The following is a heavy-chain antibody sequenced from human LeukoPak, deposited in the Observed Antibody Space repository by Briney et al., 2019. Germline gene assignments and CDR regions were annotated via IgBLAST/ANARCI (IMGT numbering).Heavy chain of an antibody. V-gene: IGHV1-2*02. Sequence: ASVKVSCKASGYTFTGYYIHWVRQAPGQGLEWMGWINPGNGGTHYAQKFQGRIIVTSDTSITTSYMELSRPTSDDTALYYCAREYSASEHWGQGSLVTVSS. CDR2: INPGNGGT. D-gene: IGHD5-12*01. CDR3: AREYSASEH. J-gene: IGHJ1*01. CDR1: GYTFTGYY.